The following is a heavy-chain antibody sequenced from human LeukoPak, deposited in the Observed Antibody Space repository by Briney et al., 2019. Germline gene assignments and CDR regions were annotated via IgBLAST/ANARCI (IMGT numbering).Heavy chain of an antibody. J-gene: IGHJ6*02. CDR1: GGSFSGYY. D-gene: IGHD4-17*01. Sequence: SETLFLTCAVYGGSFSGYYWSWIRQPPGKGLEWIGEINHSGSTNYNPSLKSRVTISVDTSKNQFSLKLSSVTAADTAVYYCARGVGDTKYYYYGMDVWGQGTTVTVSS. CDR2: INHSGST. CDR3: ARGVGDTKYYYYGMDV. V-gene: IGHV4-34*01.